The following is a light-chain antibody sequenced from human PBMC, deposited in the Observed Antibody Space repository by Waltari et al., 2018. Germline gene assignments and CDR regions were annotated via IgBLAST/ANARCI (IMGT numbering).Light chain of an antibody. V-gene: IGLV1-51*01. CDR1: SSNIGKNY. J-gene: IGLJ2*01. CDR2: DNN. Sequence: SVLTQQPSVSEATGQKVHIPCCGSSSNIGKNYVCYYQHLPGTAPKLLIYDNNQRPSGMPDRFSGSKSGTSATLDITGLQTGDEADYYCGTWDNSLSAVVFGGGTKLTVL. CDR3: GTWDNSLSAVV.